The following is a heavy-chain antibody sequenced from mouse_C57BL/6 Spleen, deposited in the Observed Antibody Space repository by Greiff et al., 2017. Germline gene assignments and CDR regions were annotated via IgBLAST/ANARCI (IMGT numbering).Heavy chain of an antibody. CDR3: ARDTTDFDY. D-gene: IGHD1-1*01. J-gene: IGHJ2*01. V-gene: IGHV1-59*01. CDR1: GYTFTSYW. Sequence: VQLQQPGAELVRPGTSVKLSCKASGYTFTSYWMHWVKQRPGQGLEWIGVIDPSASYTNYNQKFKGKATLTVDTSSSTAYLQLSSLTSEDSAVYYCARDTTDFDYWGQGTTLTVSS. CDR2: IDPSASYT.